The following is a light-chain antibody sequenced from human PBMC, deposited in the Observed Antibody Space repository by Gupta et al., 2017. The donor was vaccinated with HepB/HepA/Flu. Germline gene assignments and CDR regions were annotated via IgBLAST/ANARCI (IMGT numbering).Light chain of an antibody. J-gene: IGKJ2*01. Sequence: DIQMTQSPSSLSASVGDRVTITCRASQGISSSLSWYQQKPGTPPKLLIYRAFSLQSRVPSRFRGSGSGTDFTLTITRLQPADSATYFCRLTYGTGYTLSQG. V-gene: IGKV1-39*01. CDR1: QGISSS. CDR3: RLTYGTGYT. CDR2: RAF.